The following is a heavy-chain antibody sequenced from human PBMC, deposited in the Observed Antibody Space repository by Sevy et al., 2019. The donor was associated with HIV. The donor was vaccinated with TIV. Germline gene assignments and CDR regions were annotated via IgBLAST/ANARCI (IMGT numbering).Heavy chain of an antibody. CDR1: GGSISSYF. CDR2: IYFTGNT. Sequence: SETLSLTCSVSGGSISSYFWTWVRQSPGKGLEWIGNIYFTGNTDYSPALKSRVILSLDTSKSQFSLTLKSVTAADTAIYFCARDSTTRPRVLDYWGQGTLVNVSS. CDR3: ARDSTTRPRVLDY. J-gene: IGHJ4*02. D-gene: IGHD1-1*01. V-gene: IGHV4-59*01.